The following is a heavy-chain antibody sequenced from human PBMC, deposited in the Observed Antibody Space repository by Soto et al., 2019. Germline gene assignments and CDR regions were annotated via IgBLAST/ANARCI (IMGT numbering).Heavy chain of an antibody. CDR3: ARDTGDYLIDY. V-gene: IGHV4-59*01. CDR2: IYYSGST. D-gene: IGHD4-17*01. Sequence: SETLSLTCTVSGGSISSYYWSWIRQPPGKGLEWIGYIYYSGSTNYNPSLKSRVTISVDTSKNQFSLKLSSVTAADTAVDYCARDTGDYLIDYWGQGTLVTVSS. CDR1: GGSISSYY. J-gene: IGHJ4*02.